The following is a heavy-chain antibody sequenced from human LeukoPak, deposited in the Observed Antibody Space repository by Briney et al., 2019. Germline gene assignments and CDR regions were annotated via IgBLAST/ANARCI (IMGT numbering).Heavy chain of an antibody. J-gene: IGHJ4*02. CDR3: ARAKYSGYDLSVVY. Sequence: ASVKVSCKASGYTFTGYYMHWVRQAPGQGLEWMGWINPNSGGTNYAQKFQGRVTMTRDTSISTAYMELSRLRSDDTAVYYCARAKYSGYDLSVVYRGQGTLVTVSS. CDR1: GYTFTGYY. V-gene: IGHV1-2*02. CDR2: INPNSGGT. D-gene: IGHD5-12*01.